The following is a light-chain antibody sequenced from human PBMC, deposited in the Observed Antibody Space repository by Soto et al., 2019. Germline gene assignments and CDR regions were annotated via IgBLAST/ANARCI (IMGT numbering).Light chain of an antibody. Sequence: DIKMSQSPSSLSASLGDRVAITCRASHAISNSLAWYQQKPGKPPQLLIYDASTLQSGVPSRFSGSGSGTDFTLTISGLQPEDLATYYCQSYNTARPTFGQGTRLEIK. CDR3: QSYNTARPT. J-gene: IGKJ5*01. CDR2: DAS. V-gene: IGKV1-27*01. CDR1: HAISNS.